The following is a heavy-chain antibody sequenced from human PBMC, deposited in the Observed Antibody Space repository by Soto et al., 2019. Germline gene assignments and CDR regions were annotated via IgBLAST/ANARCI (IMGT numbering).Heavy chain of an antibody. D-gene: IGHD2-2*01. Sequence: QVQLVESGAGVVQPGKSVRLSCAASGFIFSNYAMHWVRQAPGKGLEWVADISHDGRNKYHADSVGGRFTISRDNSRNPLYLQMDSLTAADTALYYCAKLPDTILGLSLAHDAFAFWGQGTTVTVSS. CDR2: ISHDGRNK. CDR3: AKLPDTILGLSLAHDAFAF. CDR1: GFIFSNYA. V-gene: IGHV3-30*18. J-gene: IGHJ3*01.